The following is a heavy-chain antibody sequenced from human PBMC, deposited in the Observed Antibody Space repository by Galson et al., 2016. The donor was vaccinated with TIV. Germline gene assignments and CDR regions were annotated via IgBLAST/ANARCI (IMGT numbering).Heavy chain of an antibody. CDR3: AREKEHTYVFLYYYYIDL. J-gene: IGHJ6*03. D-gene: IGHD3/OR15-3a*01. CDR2: ITSSGNAL. Sequence: SLRLSCAASGFTFGDYYMTWIRQAPGKGLEWISYITSSGNALYYADSVKGRFTISRDNARNSLFLQMNSLRAEDTAVYYCAREKEHTYVFLYYYYIDLWGKGTTVTVSS. CDR1: GFTFGDYY. V-gene: IGHV3-11*01.